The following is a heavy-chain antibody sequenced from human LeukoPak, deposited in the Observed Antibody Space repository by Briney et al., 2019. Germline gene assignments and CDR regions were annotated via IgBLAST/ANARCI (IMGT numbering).Heavy chain of an antibody. CDR1: GYTFTSYD. D-gene: IGHD3-10*01. CDR2: MNPNSGNT. CDR3: ARGLKYYYGSGWNY. J-gene: IGHJ4*02. V-gene: IGHV1-8*01. Sequence: ASVKVSCKASGYTFTSYDINWVRQATGQGLEWMGWMNPNSGNTGHAQKFQGRVTMTRNTSISTAYMELSSLRSEDTAVYYCARGLKYYYGSGWNYWGQGTLVTVSS.